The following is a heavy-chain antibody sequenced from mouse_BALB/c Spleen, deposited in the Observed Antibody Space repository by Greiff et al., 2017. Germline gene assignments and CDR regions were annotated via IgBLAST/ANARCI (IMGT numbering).Heavy chain of an antibody. V-gene: IGHV5-12-2*01. CDR1: GFTFSSYT. CDR2: ISNGGGST. CDR3: ARQNYGSSPAWFAY. J-gene: IGHJ3*01. Sequence: EVQLVESGGGLVQPGGSLKLSCAASGFTFSSYTMSWVRQTPEKRLEWVAYISNGGGSTYYPDTVKGRFTISRDNAKNTLYLQMSSLKSEDTAMYYCARQNYGSSPAWFAYWGQGTLVTVSA. D-gene: IGHD1-1*01.